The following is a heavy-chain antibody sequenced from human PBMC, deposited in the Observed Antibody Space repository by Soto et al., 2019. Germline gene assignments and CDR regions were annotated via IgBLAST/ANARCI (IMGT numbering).Heavy chain of an antibody. V-gene: IGHV3-30-3*01. CDR1: GFTLSSYA. D-gene: IGHD4-17*01. CDR3: ARDGPSHDYGDYVSYYYYGMDV. CDR2: ISYDGSNK. J-gene: IGHJ6*02. Sequence: GGSLRLSCAASGFTLSSYAMHWVRQAPGKGLEWVAVISYDGSNKYYADSVKGRFTISRDNSKNTLYLQMNSLRAEDTAVYYCARDGPSHDYGDYVSYYYYGMDVRGQGTTVTVSS.